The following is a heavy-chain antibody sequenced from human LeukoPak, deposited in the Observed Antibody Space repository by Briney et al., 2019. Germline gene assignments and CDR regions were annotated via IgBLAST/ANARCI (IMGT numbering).Heavy chain of an antibody. Sequence: PGGSLRLSCAASGFTYSDYGMHWVRQAPGRGLEWVALILNDGTWEYYPDSVKGRLTISRDNSRNTLYLQMNSVRLEDTAIYYCVKGGSISHNCFDSWGQGTLVTVSS. CDR3: VKGGSISHNCFDS. CDR2: ILNDGTWE. J-gene: IGHJ5*01. V-gene: IGHV3-30*02. D-gene: IGHD3-16*01. CDR1: GFTYSDYG.